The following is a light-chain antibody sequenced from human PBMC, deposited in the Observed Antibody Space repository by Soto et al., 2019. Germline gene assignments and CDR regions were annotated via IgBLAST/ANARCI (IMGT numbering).Light chain of an antibody. CDR3: QSYDSSLSALYV. V-gene: IGLV1-40*01. CDR1: SSNIGAGYD. CDR2: GNS. J-gene: IGLJ1*01. Sequence: QSVLTQPPSVSGAPGQRVTISCNGSSSNIGAGYDVYWYQQLPGTAPKLLIYGNSNRPSGVPDRFSGSKSGTSASLAITGLQAEDEADYYCQSYDSSLSALYVFGTGTKVTVL.